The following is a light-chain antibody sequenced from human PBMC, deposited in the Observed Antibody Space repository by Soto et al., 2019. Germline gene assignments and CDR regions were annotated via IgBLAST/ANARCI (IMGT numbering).Light chain of an antibody. CDR1: QSVSSY. J-gene: IGKJ4*01. CDR2: DAS. CDR3: QQRSNWPLT. Sequence: EIVLTQSPATLSLSPGERATLSCRASQSVSSYLAWYQQKPGQAPRLLIYDASNRATGIPARFSGSGSGTDFTLTISILGPEDFAVYYCQQRSNWPLTFGGGTKVEIK. V-gene: IGKV3-11*01.